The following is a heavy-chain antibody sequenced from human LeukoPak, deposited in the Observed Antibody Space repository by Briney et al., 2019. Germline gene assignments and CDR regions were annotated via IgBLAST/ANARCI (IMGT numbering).Heavy chain of an antibody. CDR2: IYSDGGA. Sequence: GGSLRLSCAASGFAVSSNYMTWVRQAPGKGLEWVSNIYSDGGAYHADSVKGRFTISRDNSKNTLYLQMNSLRAEDTAVYYCARADNTYYDFWSGSYYFDYWGQGTLVTVSS. J-gene: IGHJ4*02. CDR1: GFAVSSNY. D-gene: IGHD3-3*01. CDR3: ARADNTYYDFWSGSYYFDY. V-gene: IGHV3-53*05.